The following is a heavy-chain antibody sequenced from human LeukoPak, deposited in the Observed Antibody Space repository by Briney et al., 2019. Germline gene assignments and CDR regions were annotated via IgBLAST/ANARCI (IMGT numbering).Heavy chain of an antibody. V-gene: IGHV1-8*01. J-gene: IGHJ6*02. CDR1: GYSFSPFD. D-gene: IGHD3-10*01. CDR3: ARGGILVQGVTILYGMDV. Sequence: ASLKVSCQTSGYSFSPFDINWLRQPTGQGLEGMGWMNPNSGNTNYEQKFQGRLTMTRDTSISTAYMELSSLRSEDTAVYYCARGGILVQGVTILYGMDVWGQGTTVTVSS. CDR2: MNPNSGNT.